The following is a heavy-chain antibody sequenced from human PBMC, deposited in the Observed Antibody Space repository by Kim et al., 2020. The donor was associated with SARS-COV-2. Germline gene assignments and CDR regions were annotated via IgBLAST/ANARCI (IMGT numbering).Heavy chain of an antibody. Sequence: GGSLRLSCAASGFTFNNAWMTWVRQAPGKGLEWIGRIKSKTDGGTTDYASPVRGRFTMSRDDSKKTLYLQMNSLKTEDTAVYYCTTVGRLWFGELYYYAMDVWGQGTTVTVSS. V-gene: IGHV3-15*01. CDR3: TTVGRLWFGELYYYAMDV. J-gene: IGHJ6*02. D-gene: IGHD3-10*01. CDR1: GFTFNNAW. CDR2: IKSKTDGGTT.